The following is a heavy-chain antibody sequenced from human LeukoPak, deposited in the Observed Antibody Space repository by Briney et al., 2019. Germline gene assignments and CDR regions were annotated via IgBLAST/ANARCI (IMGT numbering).Heavy chain of an antibody. CDR3: ARDYGDYGGTFDI. CDR1: GFTFSSFV. Sequence: QPGRSLRLSCAASGFTFSSFVIHWVRQDPGKALEWVAVISYDGSNKYYADSVKGRFTISRDNSKNTLYLQMNSLRPEDTAVYYCARDYGDYGGTFDIWGRGTMVTVSS. V-gene: IGHV3-30-3*01. J-gene: IGHJ3*02. CDR2: ISYDGSNK. D-gene: IGHD4-17*01.